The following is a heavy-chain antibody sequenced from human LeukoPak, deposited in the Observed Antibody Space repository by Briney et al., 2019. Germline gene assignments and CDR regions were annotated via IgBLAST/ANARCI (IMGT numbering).Heavy chain of an antibody. J-gene: IGHJ4*02. Sequence: GGSLRLSCAASGFTLSSYCMHRVPQAPGKGLEWGAFIRYDGSDKYYADSVKGRFTISRDNSKNTLYLQMNSLRPEDTAVYYCTNLPLVRGVISAVVYWGQGTLVTVSS. CDR3: TNLPLVRGVISAVVY. D-gene: IGHD3-10*01. CDR1: GFTLSSYC. CDR2: IRYDGSDK. V-gene: IGHV3-30*02.